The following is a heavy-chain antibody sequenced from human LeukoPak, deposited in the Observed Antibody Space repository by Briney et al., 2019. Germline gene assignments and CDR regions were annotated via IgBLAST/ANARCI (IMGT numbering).Heavy chain of an antibody. V-gene: IGHV3-23*01. D-gene: IGHD3-9*01. CDR2: ISGRGGST. CDR1: GFTFSSYA. CDR3: EQKTAYDILTGRRRYYFDY. J-gene: IGHJ4*02. Sequence: GGSLRLSCAASGFTFSSYAMSWVRQAPGQGLEWVSAISGRGGSTYYADSVKGRFTISTDNSKNTLYLQMNSLRAEDTAVYFCEQKTAYDILTGRRRYYFDYWGQGTLVTVSS.